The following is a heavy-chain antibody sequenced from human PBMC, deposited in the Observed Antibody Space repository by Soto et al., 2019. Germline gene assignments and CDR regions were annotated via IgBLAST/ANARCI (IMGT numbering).Heavy chain of an antibody. CDR1: GYSFTSYW. CDR3: ARQLWFGEPTSFVKYCYYYGMDV. CDR2: IYPGDSDT. D-gene: IGHD3-10*01. Sequence: LGESLKISCKGSGYSFTSYWIGWVRQMPGKGLEWMGIIYPGDSDTRYSPSFQGQVTISADKSISTAYLQWSSLKASDTAMYYCARQLWFGEPTSFVKYCYYYGMDVWGQGTTVTVSS. J-gene: IGHJ6*02. V-gene: IGHV5-51*01.